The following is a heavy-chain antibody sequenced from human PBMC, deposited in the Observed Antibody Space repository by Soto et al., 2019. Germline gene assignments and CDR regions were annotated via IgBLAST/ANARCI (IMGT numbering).Heavy chain of an antibody. CDR2: IFWDDDK. D-gene: IGHD6-19*01. J-gene: IGHJ1*01. Sequence: QITLKESGPTLVKPPQTLTLSCTISVFSLSTSRVGVGWIRQPPGKALEWLALIFWDDDKSYSPSLQSRLTITEDTSKNHVVLTMTTVDPVDTATYYCAHRRSSGWYQGYFQHWGQGTLIIVSS. CDR1: VFSLSTSRVG. V-gene: IGHV2-5*02. CDR3: AHRRSSGWYQGYFQH.